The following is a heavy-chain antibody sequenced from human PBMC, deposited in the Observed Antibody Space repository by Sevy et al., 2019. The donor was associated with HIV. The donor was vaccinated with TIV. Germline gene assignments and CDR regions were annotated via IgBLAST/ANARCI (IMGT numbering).Heavy chain of an antibody. V-gene: IGHV3-23*01. CDR2: ISGSGRIT. J-gene: IGHJ4*02. Sequence: GGSLRLSCVASGFTFSTYAMSWVRQAPGKGLEWVSSISGSGRITYYADSVKGRFTISRDNSKNTLYLQMNSLRVEDAAVYYCAKDGGYCSGGTCYFYGFDYWGQGTLVTVSS. CDR3: AKDGGYCSGGTCYFYGFDY. CDR1: GFTFSTYA. D-gene: IGHD2-15*01.